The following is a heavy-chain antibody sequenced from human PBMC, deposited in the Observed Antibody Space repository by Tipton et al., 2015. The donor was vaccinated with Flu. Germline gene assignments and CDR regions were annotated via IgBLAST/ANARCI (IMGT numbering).Heavy chain of an antibody. CDR1: GFTFSSYG. J-gene: IGHJ4*02. Sequence: RSLRLSCAASGFTFSSYGMHWVRQAPGKGLEWVAVISYDGSNKYYADPVKGRFTISRDNSKNTLYLQMNSLRAEDTAVYYCANQDFDYWGQGTLVTVSS. CDR2: ISYDGSNK. V-gene: IGHV3-30*18. CDR3: ANQDFDY.